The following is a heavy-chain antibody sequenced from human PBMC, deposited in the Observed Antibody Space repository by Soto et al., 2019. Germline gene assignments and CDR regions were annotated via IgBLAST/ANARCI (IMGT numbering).Heavy chain of an antibody. CDR1: GYTFTSYD. CDR3: ARSVGCSSTSCYPADY. Sequence: ASVKVSCKASGYTFTSYDINWVRQATGQGLEWMGWMNPNSGNTGYAQKFQGRVTMTRNTSISTAYMELSSLRSEDTAVYYCARSVGCSSTSCYPADYWGQGTLVTVSS. D-gene: IGHD2-2*01. V-gene: IGHV1-8*01. CDR2: MNPNSGNT. J-gene: IGHJ4*02.